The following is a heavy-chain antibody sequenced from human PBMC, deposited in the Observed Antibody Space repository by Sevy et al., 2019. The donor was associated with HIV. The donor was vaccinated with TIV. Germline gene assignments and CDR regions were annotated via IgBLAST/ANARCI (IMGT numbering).Heavy chain of an antibody. J-gene: IGHJ4*01. D-gene: IGHD6-13*01. V-gene: IGHV3-30-3*01. CDR2: ISYEGTET. CDR3: ARDGGYSIKWYPLY. Sequence: GGSLRLSCAASGFAFSSHAMHWVRQAPGKGLEWVGVISYEGTETFYAVSVEGRFTISRDNSKNMLSLQINSLRPEDTAVYYCARDGGYSIKWYPLYWGQGTLVTVSS. CDR1: GFAFSSHA.